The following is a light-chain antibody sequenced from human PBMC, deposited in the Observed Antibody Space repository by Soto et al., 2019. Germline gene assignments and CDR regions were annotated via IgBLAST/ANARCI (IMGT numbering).Light chain of an antibody. Sequence: DIQMTQSPSSVSASVGDRVAITCRASQGINNWLAWYQQKPGKAPELLIYAVSYLQSGVPSRFSGSGSGTDFTLTINSLQPEDLATYYCQQLNSYPITFGQGTRLEI. V-gene: IGKV1-12*01. CDR3: QQLNSYPIT. CDR2: AVS. CDR1: QGINNW. J-gene: IGKJ5*01.